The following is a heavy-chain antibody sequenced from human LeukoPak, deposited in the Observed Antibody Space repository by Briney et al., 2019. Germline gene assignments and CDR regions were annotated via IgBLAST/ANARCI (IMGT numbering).Heavy chain of an antibody. V-gene: IGHV4-34*01. J-gene: IGHJ4*02. CDR2: INHSGST. CDR1: GGSFSGYY. CDR3: VGARYCSGGSCYSIDY. D-gene: IGHD2-15*01. Sequence: SETLSLTCAVYGGSFSGYYWSWIRQPPGKGLEWIGEINHSGSTNYNPSLKSRVTISVDTSKNQFSLKLSSVTAADTAVYYCVGARYCSGGSCYSIDYWGQGTLVTVSS.